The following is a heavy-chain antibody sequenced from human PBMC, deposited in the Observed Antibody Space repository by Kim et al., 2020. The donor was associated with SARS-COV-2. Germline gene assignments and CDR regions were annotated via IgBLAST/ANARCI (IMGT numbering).Heavy chain of an antibody. D-gene: IGHD3-10*01. Sequence: SVKVSCKASGGPFSSFVLSWVRQAPGQGLEWMGGISPMFGTTNYAQKFRGRVTITADESTNTAYMDLSSLRSEDTAVYYCAYISGTYTYYFGVDVWGQGTTVTVSS. V-gene: IGHV1-69*13. CDR2: ISPMFGTT. J-gene: IGHJ6*02. CDR3: AYISGTYTYYFGVDV. CDR1: GGPFSSFV.